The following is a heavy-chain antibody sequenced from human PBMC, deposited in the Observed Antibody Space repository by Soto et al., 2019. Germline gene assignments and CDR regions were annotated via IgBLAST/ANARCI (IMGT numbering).Heavy chain of an antibody. CDR2: IYWDDDK. D-gene: IGHD3-10*01. V-gene: IGHV2-5*02. Sequence: QITLKESGPTLVKPTQTLTLTCTFSGFSLSTSGVGVGWIRQPPGKALEWLALIYWDDDKRYSPSLKSKLTSTKDTHKNQVVLTRANMDPVDTATYYWAHAGLLWFGELSPLGFAPWGQGTLVTVSS. CDR1: GFSLSTSGVG. J-gene: IGHJ5*02. CDR3: AHAGLLWFGELSPLGFAP.